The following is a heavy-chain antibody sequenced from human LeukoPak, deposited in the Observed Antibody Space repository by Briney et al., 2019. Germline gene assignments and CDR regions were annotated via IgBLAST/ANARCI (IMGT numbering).Heavy chain of an antibody. CDR2: IKQDGSEK. D-gene: IGHD1-26*01. V-gene: IGHV3-7*01. CDR3: ARYRSGTVGATGYYYMDV. CDR1: GFTFSSYW. Sequence: GGSLRLSCAVSGFTFSSYWMSWVRQPPGKGLEWVVNIKQDGSEKYYVDSVKGRFTLSRDNAKNSLYLQMNSLRAEDTAVYYCARYRSGTVGATGYYYMDVWGKGTTVTVSS. J-gene: IGHJ6*03.